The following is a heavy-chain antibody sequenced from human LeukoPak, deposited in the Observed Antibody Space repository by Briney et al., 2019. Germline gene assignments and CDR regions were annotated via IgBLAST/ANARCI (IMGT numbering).Heavy chain of an antibody. CDR2: ISSSGSTI. V-gene: IGHV3-48*03. CDR3: ARDHPTYYYDSRGHDAFDI. Sequence: QPGGSLRLSCAASGFTFSSYEMNWVRQAPGKGLEWVSYISSSGSTIYYADSVKGRFTISRDNAKNSLYLQMNSLRAEDTAVYYCARDHPTYYYDSRGHDAFDIWGQGTMVTVSS. CDR1: GFTFSSYE. D-gene: IGHD3-22*01. J-gene: IGHJ3*02.